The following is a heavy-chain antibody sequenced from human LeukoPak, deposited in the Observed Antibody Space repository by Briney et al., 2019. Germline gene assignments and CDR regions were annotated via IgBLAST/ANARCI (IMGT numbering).Heavy chain of an antibody. V-gene: IGHV1-69*13. D-gene: IGHD3-10*01. CDR2: IIPIFGTA. Sequence: ASVKVSCKASGGTFSSYAISWVRQAPGQGLEWMGGIIPIFGTANYAQKFQGRVTITADESTSTAYMELSSLRSEDTAVYYCARDSVVRGVTRPLDYWGQGTLVTVSS. CDR3: ARDSVVRGVTRPLDY. J-gene: IGHJ4*02. CDR1: GGTFSSYA.